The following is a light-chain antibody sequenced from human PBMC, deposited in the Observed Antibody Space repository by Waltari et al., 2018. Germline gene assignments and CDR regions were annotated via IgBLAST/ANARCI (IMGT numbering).Light chain of an antibody. CDR3: QQYDRYPET. CDR1: QSINMW. V-gene: IGKV1-5*03. Sequence: TRLTQSPSTLSASVGDRGTMTCRASQSINMWLAWYQQKPGRAPTLLIDKASILQSGVPSRCSGSGSGTEFTLTIAGLRPDDIGTYYCQQYDRYPETFGQGT. CDR2: KAS. J-gene: IGKJ2*01.